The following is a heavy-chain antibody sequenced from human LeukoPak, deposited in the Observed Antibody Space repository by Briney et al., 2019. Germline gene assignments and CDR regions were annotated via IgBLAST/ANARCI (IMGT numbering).Heavy chain of an antibody. Sequence: SETLSLTCTVSGGSISSSYWSWIRQPPGKGLEWIGYIYYSGSTNYNPSLKSRVTISVDTSKNQYSLKLSSVTAADTAVYYCAKDFGQDKWLAYYFDYWGQGTLVTVSS. CDR1: GGSISSSY. J-gene: IGHJ4*02. V-gene: IGHV4-59*01. D-gene: IGHD6-19*01. CDR2: IYYSGST. CDR3: AKDFGQDKWLAYYFDY.